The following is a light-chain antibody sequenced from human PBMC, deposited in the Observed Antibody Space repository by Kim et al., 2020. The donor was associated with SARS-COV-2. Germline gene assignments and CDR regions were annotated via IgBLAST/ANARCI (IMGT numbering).Light chain of an antibody. J-gene: IGKJ1*01. Sequence: AIRMTQSPSSLSASTGDRVTITCRATLGISSYLAWYQQKPGKAPNLLIYAASTLQSGVPSRFSGSGSGTDFTLTISYLQSEDFATYYCQQYYTYPQTFDQGTKVDIK. V-gene: IGKV1-8*01. CDR1: LGISSY. CDR2: AAS. CDR3: QQYYTYPQT.